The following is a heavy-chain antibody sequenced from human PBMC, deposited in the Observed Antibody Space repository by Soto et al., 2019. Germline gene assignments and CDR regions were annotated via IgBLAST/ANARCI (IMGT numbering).Heavy chain of an antibody. Sequence: GGSLRLSCAVSGFTFSSYSMNWVRQAPGKGLEWVSYISSSSSTIYYADSVKGRFTISRDNAKNSLYLQMNSLRDEDTAVYYCARDFPRCSGGSYYSKATSYYYYGMDVWGQGTTVTVSS. V-gene: IGHV3-48*02. CDR1: GFTFSSYS. D-gene: IGHD2-15*01. CDR3: ARDFPRCSGGSYYSKATSYYYYGMDV. J-gene: IGHJ6*02. CDR2: ISSSSSTI.